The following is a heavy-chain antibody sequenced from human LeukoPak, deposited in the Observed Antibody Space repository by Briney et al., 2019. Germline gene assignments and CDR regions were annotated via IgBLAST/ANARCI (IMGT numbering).Heavy chain of an antibody. J-gene: IGHJ4*02. CDR1: GYTFTCYY. CDR2: INPNSGGT. V-gene: IGHV1-2*02. CDR3: ARAEGFVRSTSADY. D-gene: IGHD2-2*01. Sequence: ASVKVSCKASGYTFTCYYMHWVRQAPGQGLEWMGWINPNSGGTNYAQKFQGRVTMTRDTSISTAYMELSRLRSDDTAVYYCARAEGFVRSTSADYWGQGTLVTVSS.